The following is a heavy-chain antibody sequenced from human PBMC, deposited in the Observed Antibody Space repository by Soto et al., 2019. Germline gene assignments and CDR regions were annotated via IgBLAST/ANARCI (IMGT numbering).Heavy chain of an antibody. J-gene: IGHJ6*02. V-gene: IGHV4-59*08. Sequence: QVQLQESGPGLVKPSETLSLSCSVSGGSISSYYWSWFRQSPGKRMEWIGYVHHSWGSSYNPYLQSRVAISLDTSTSQFSLRVTSVTATDTAVYYCARQGFGPLHGLVDVWGQGTTVTVSS. CDR2: VHHSWGS. CDR3: ARQGFGPLHGLVDV. D-gene: IGHD3-10*01. CDR1: GGSISSYY.